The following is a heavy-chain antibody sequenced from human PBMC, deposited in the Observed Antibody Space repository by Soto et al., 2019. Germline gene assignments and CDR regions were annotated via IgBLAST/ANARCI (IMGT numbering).Heavy chain of an antibody. CDR1: EFTFASYA. D-gene: IGHD3-22*01. V-gene: IGHV3-23*01. CDR3: ARENYDVSGYFLDF. Sequence: EVQLLESGGGLVQPGGSLRLSCVASEFTFASYAMSWVRQAPGKGLEWVSSISGSGGSTYYADSVKGRFAVSRDNSKSTLYLQMNSLRAEDTAVYHCARENYDVSGYFLDFWGQGTLVTVSS. J-gene: IGHJ4*02. CDR2: ISGSGGST.